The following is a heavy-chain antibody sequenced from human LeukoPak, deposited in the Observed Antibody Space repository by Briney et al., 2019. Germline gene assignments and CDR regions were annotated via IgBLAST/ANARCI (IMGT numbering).Heavy chain of an antibody. D-gene: IGHD5-12*01. V-gene: IGHV3-30*04. CDR2: ISYDGSNK. CDR1: GFTFSSYA. J-gene: IGHJ4*02. Sequence: GRSLRLSCAASGFTFSSYAMHWVRQAPGKGLEWVAVISYDGSNKYYADAVKGRFTISRDNSKNTLYLQMNSLRAEDTAVYYCARDLGYSGYDGGDHWGQGTLVTVSS. CDR3: ARDLGYSGYDGGDH.